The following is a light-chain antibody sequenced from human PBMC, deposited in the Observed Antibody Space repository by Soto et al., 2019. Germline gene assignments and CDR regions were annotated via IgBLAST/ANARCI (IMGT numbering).Light chain of an antibody. J-gene: IGKJ1*01. Sequence: DIQLTQSPSFLSASVVDRVTITCRASQGISSYLAWYQQKPGKAPNLLIYAASTLQSGVPSRFSGSGSGTEFTLTIDRLQPEDFATYYCQQLDVYPPTFGQGTKVDI. V-gene: IGKV1-9*01. CDR2: AAS. CDR3: QQLDVYPPT. CDR1: QGISSY.